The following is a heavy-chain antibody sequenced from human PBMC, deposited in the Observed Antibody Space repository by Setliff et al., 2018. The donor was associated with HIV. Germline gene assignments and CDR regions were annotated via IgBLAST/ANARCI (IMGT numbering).Heavy chain of an antibody. CDR2: IFPNDEK. D-gene: IGHD3-3*01. CDR3: ARCNFRRGYWDYFDY. Sequence: SGPTLVNPTETLTLTCTVSGFSLSNTRMGVSWIRQPPGKALEWLAHIFPNDEKSYSASLKSRVTISEDTSKSQVVLTMTNMDPLDTATYFCARCNFRRGYWDYFDYWGQGTQVTSPQ. J-gene: IGHJ4*02. V-gene: IGHV2-26*01. CDR1: GFSLSNTRMG.